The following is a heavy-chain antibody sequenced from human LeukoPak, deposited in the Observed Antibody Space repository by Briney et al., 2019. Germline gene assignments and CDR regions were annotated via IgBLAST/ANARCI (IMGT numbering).Heavy chain of an antibody. CDR1: GLIFSDAW. CDR3: ARDADSDYFY. Sequence: GSLRLSCAASGLIFSDAWMGWVRQAPGKGLEWVSSISSSSTYIYYADSVKGRFTISRDNAKNSLSLQMNSLRAEDTAVYYCARDADSDYFYWGQGTLVTVSS. J-gene: IGHJ4*02. CDR2: ISSSSTYI. D-gene: IGHD4-11*01. V-gene: IGHV3-21*01.